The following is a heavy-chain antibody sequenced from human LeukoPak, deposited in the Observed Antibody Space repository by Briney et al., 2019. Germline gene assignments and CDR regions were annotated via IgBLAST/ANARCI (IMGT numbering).Heavy chain of an antibody. CDR2: IYFSGST. CDR3: ARHKSSGSYPLDH. D-gene: IGHD3-22*01. J-gene: IGHJ4*02. CDR1: GGSISTYF. V-gene: IGHV4-59*08. Sequence: KPSETLSLTCTVSGGSISTYFWSWIRQPPGKGLEWIGHIYFSGSTNYNPSLESRVTISVDTSKNQFSLTLSSVTAADTAVYYCARHKSSGSYPLDHWGQGILVTVSS.